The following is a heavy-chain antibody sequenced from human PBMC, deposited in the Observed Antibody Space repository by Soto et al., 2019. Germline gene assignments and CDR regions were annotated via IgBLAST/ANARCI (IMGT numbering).Heavy chain of an antibody. CDR1: GYIVTRFG. Sequence: QVQLAQSGAEVKKPGATVKVSCKASGYIVTRFGINWVRQAPGQGLEWMGCISEYGDSNYSEKLQDRVALTTDTYTNTDYMELRSLGSDDTGVYYCARGGGAYDVWGQGTKITVSS. V-gene: IGHV1-18*01. CDR2: ISEYGDS. J-gene: IGHJ3*01. CDR3: ARGGGAYDV.